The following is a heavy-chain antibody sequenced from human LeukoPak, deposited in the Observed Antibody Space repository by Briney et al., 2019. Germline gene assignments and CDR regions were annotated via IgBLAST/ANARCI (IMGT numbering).Heavy chain of an antibody. D-gene: IGHD4-17*01. V-gene: IGHV3-33*01. J-gene: IGHJ6*02. CDR2: IWYDGSNK. Sequence: GGSLRLSCAASGFTFSSYGMHWVRQAPGKGLEWVAVIWYDGSNKYYADSVKGRFTISRDNSKNTLYLQMNSLRAEDTAVYYCARDLFDHGDPPYGMDVWGQGTTVTVSS. CDR1: GFTFSSYG. CDR3: ARDLFDHGDPPYGMDV.